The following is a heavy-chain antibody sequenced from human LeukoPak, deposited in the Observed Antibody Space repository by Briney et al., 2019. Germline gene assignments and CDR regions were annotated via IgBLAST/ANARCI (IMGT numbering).Heavy chain of an antibody. CDR3: ARDWVATITWIDY. Sequence: GRSLRLSCAASGFTFSSYGMHWVRQAPGKGLEWVAVIWYDGSNKYYADSVKGRFTISRDNSKNTLYLQMNSLRAEDTAVYYRARDWVATITWIDYWGQGTLVTVSS. CDR1: GFTFSSYG. CDR2: IWYDGSNK. J-gene: IGHJ4*02. D-gene: IGHD5-12*01. V-gene: IGHV3-33*01.